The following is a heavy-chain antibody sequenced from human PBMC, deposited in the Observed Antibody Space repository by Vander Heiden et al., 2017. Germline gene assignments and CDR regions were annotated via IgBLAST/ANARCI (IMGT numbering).Heavy chain of an antibody. J-gene: IGHJ3*02. Sequence: HVQLVQSAAEVKKPGSSVKVSCKASGYTFTSYYLHWVRQPPGQGLEWMGIINPSGGSTSYAQKFQGRVTMTRDTSTSTVYMELSSLRSEDTAVYYCARFRGAMSAFDIWGQGTMVTVSS. V-gene: IGHV1-46*03. CDR2: INPSGGST. D-gene: IGHD3-10*01. CDR1: GYTFTSYY. CDR3: ARFRGAMSAFDI.